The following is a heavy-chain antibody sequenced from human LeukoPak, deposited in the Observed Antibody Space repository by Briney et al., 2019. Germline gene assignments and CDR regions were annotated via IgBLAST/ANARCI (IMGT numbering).Heavy chain of an antibody. V-gene: IGHV1-46*01. CDR3: ARDLAEMATITYYYYMDV. J-gene: IGHJ6*03. CDR1: GYTFTSYY. Sequence: ASVKVSCKASGYTFTSYYMHWVRQAPGQGLEWMGIINPSGGSTSYAQKSQGRVTMTRDTSTSTVYMELSSLRSEDTAVYYCARDLAEMATITYYYYMDVWGKGTTVTVSS. D-gene: IGHD5-24*01. CDR2: INPSGGST.